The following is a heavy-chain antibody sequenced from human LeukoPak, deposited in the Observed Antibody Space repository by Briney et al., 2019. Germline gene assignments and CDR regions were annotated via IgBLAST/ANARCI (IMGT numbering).Heavy chain of an antibody. CDR3: AKSSYYDTSGSYREYYFDY. J-gene: IGHJ4*02. D-gene: IGHD3-22*01. V-gene: IGHV3-23*01. CDR2: ISGSGGST. CDR1: GFTFSSYW. Sequence: GGSLRLSCAASGFTFSSYWMNWARQAPGKGLEWVSAISGSGGSTYYADSVKGRFTISRDNSKNTLYLQMNSLRAEDTALYYCAKSSYYDTSGSYREYYFDYWGQGALVTVSS.